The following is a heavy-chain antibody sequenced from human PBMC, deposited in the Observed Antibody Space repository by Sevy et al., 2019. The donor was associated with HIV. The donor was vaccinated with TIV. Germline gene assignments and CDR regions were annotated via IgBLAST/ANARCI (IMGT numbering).Heavy chain of an antibody. CDR1: GFTFSSYG. CDR2: ISYDGTNK. J-gene: IGHJ6*02. Sequence: GGSLRLSCAASGFTFSSYGMHWVRQAPGKGLEWVAVISYDGTNKYYADSVKGRFTFSRDNSKNRPYLQMNSLRAEDTAVYYCAKARLSSIAAAGTYYYYGMDVWGQGTTVTVSS. CDR3: AKARLSSIAAAGTYYYYGMDV. D-gene: IGHD6-13*01. V-gene: IGHV3-30*18.